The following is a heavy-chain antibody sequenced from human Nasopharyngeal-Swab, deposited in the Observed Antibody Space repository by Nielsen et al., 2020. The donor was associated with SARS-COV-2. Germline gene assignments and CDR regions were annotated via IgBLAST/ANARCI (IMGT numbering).Heavy chain of an antibody. CDR1: GFTFSNYA. D-gene: IGHD6-6*01. V-gene: IGHV3-23*03. CDR3: AKGWVSSSPPSFDY. CDR2: IYSGGNST. J-gene: IGHJ4*02. Sequence: GESLKISCAASGFTFSNYAMSWVRQAPGKGLEWVSVIYSGGNSTYYADSVKGRFTISRDNSKNTLYLQMNSLRAEDTAVYYCAKGWVSSSPPSFDYWGQGTLVTVSS.